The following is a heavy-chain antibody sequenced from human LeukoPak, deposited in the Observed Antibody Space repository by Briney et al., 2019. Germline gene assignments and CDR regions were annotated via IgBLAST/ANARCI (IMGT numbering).Heavy chain of an antibody. CDR3: ARDVYYGSVTYYYYMDV. CDR2: IKQDGSEK. D-gene: IGHD3-10*01. CDR1: GFTFSNYW. V-gene: IGHV3-7*01. J-gene: IGHJ6*03. Sequence: GSLRLSCAASGFTFSNYWMHWVRQAPGKGLEWVANIKQDGSEKYYVDSVKGRFTISRDNAKNSLYLQMNSLRAEDTAVYYCARDVYYGSVTYYYYMDVWGKGTTVTVSS.